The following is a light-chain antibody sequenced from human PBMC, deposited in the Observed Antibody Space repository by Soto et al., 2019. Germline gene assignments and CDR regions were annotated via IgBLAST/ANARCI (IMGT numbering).Light chain of an antibody. CDR2: KAT. CDR1: QSVQTW. J-gene: IGKJ1*01. CDR3: QQYNSYSPT. V-gene: IGKV1-5*03. Sequence: IQLTQSPSTLSASVLGGGGGTFLASQSVQTWLAWFQQKPGKAPKLLIYKATTLETGVPSRFSGSGSETEFTLTISSLQPDDFATYYCQQYNSYSPTFGQGTKVDIK.